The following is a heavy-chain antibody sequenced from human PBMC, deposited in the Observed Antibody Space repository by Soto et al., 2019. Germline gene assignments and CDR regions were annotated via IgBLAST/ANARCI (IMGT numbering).Heavy chain of an antibody. J-gene: IGHJ6*02. V-gene: IGHV1-18*01. Sequence: ASVQVSCKAFGYTFTTYGLSWVRQAPGQGLEWMGWVSPYNGNTYYAPRLQGRVTMTTDTSTTTAYMSLRSLRSDDTAIYYCVRGGILEANRPYYYYGLDVWGQGTPVIVSS. CDR3: VRGGILEANRPYYYYGLDV. D-gene: IGHD1-1*01. CDR1: GYTFTTYG. CDR2: VSPYNGNT.